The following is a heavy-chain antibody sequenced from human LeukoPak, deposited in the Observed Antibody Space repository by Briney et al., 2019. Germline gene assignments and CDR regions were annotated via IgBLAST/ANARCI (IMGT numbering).Heavy chain of an antibody. CDR2: LSYDGNDK. Sequence: PGRSLRLSCAASGFTFSSYGMHWVRPAPGRGLAWVAVLSYDGNDKYYADSVKGRFTISRDNSKNTLYLQMNSLRAEDTAVYFCAKDSDIAAAAYYFDYWGHGALVTVSS. D-gene: IGHD6-13*01. CDR1: GFTFSSYG. CDR3: AKDSDIAAAAYYFDY. J-gene: IGHJ4*01. V-gene: IGHV3-30*18.